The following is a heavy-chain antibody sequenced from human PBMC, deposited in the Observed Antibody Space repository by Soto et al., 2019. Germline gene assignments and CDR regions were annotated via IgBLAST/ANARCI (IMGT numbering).Heavy chain of an antibody. Sequence: QVQLQESGPGLVKPSQTLSLTCTVSGGSMSSGDYYWTWIRQPPGKGLEWIGYIYYSGTTYYNPSLKSRVTISVDTSSNQFALRLNSVTAADTALYYCARSGGYYSSFDSWGQGTLVTVSS. CDR3: ARSGGYYSSFDS. CDR1: GGSMSSGDYY. CDR2: IYYSGTT. J-gene: IGHJ4*02. D-gene: IGHD3-22*01. V-gene: IGHV4-30-4*01.